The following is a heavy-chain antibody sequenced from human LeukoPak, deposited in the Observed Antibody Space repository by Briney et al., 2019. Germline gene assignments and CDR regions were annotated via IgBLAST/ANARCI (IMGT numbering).Heavy chain of an antibody. CDR3: ARGRVDTAMVYFDY. J-gene: IGHJ4*02. CDR1: GVSFSGYY. D-gene: IGHD5-18*01. CDR2: INHSGST. V-gene: IGHV4-34*01. Sequence: SETLSLTCAVYGVSFSGYYWSWIRQPPGKGLEWIGEINHSGSTNYNPSLKSRVTISVDTSKNQFSLKLSSVTAADTAVYYCARGRVDTAMVYFDYRGQGTLVAVCS.